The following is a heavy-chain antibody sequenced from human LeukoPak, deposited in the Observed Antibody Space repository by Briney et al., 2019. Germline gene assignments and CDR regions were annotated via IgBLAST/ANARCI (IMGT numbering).Heavy chain of an antibody. J-gene: IGHJ4*02. CDR1: GGSISSYY. V-gene: IGHV4-4*07. D-gene: IGHD3-9*01. Sequence: SETLSLTCTVSGGSISSYYWSWIRQPAGKGLEWIGRIYTSGSTNYNPSLKSRVTMSVDTSKNQFSLKLSSVTAADTAVYYCARDPGQYYDILTGYYTPYYFDYWGQGTLVTVSS. CDR2: IYTSGST. CDR3: ARDPGQYYDILTGYYTPYYFDY.